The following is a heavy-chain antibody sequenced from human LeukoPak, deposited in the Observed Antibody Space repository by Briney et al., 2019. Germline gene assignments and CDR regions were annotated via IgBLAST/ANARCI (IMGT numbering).Heavy chain of an antibody. Sequence: GGSLRLSCAASGFTFNNYAMSWVRQAPGKGLEWISAISDSGGHTYYADSVKGRFTISRDNSKNTLWLQMNSLRAEDTAVYYCARRFTFNGGHFDYWGQGNLVTVSS. CDR1: GFTFNNYA. CDR2: ISDSGGHT. D-gene: IGHD7-27*01. J-gene: IGHJ4*02. V-gene: IGHV3-23*01. CDR3: ARRFTFNGGHFDY.